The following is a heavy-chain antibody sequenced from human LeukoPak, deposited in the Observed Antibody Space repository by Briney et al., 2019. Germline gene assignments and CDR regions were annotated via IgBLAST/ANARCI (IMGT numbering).Heavy chain of an antibody. Sequence: GASVKVSCKASGGTFSSYAISWVRQAPGQGLEWVGRIIPILGIANYAQKFQGRVTITADKSTSTAYMELSSLRSEDTAVYYCARIPVTPDSLYYGMDVWGQGTTVTVSS. V-gene: IGHV1-69*04. D-gene: IGHD4-17*01. J-gene: IGHJ6*02. CDR2: IIPILGIA. CDR3: ARIPVTPDSLYYGMDV. CDR1: GGTFSSYA.